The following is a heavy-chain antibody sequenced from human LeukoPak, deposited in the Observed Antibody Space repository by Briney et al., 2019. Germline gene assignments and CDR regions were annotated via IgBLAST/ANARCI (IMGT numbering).Heavy chain of an antibody. Sequence: WGSLRLSCAASGFTFSTYWMSWVRQAPGKGLEWVANIKEDGSEKYYVDSVKGRFTISRDNAKNSLYLQMNSLRAEDTAVYYCSREGWDAFDIWGQGTMVTLSS. D-gene: IGHD2-15*01. CDR1: GFTFSTYW. CDR2: IKEDGSEK. J-gene: IGHJ3*02. CDR3: SREGWDAFDI. V-gene: IGHV3-7*01.